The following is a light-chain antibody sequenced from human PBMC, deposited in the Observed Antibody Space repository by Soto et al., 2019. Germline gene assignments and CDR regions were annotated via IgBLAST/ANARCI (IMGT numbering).Light chain of an antibody. CDR1: QDISSY. CDR3: QQLNRFPRT. CDR2: SAA. Sequence: DIQLTQSPSFLSASVGDRFTITFRARQDISSYLAWYQQRPVKDPRFLTHSAATFQSGVPSRFSATGSGEACNLTISSLLPEDIATYYCQQLNRFPRTFGQGTKVEV. J-gene: IGKJ1*01. V-gene: IGKV1-9*01.